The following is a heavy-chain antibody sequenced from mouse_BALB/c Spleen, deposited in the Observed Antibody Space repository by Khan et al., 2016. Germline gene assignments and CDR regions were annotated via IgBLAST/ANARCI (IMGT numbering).Heavy chain of an antibody. CDR1: GYSITSDYA. J-gene: IGHJ3*01. CDR3: ATGFAY. Sequence: EVQLVESGPGLVKPSQSLSLTCTVTGYSITSDYAWNWIRQFPGNKLEWMGYISYSGSTSYNPSLKSRISITRDTSKNQFFLQLNSVTTEDTATCYCATGFAYWGQGTLVTVSA. V-gene: IGHV3-2*02. CDR2: ISYSGST.